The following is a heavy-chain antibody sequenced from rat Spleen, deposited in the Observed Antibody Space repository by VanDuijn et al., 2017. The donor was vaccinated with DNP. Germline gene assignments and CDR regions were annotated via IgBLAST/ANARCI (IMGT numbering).Heavy chain of an antibody. J-gene: IGHJ2*01. CDR2: ISPSGGST. Sequence: EVQLVESGGGLVQPGRSMKLSCAASGFIFSNYDMAWVRQAPTKGLEWVAYISPSGGSTYYRDSVKGRFTISRHNAKSTLYLQMDSLRSEDTATYYCTTRTTGIFDYWGQGVTVTVSS. V-gene: IGHV5-27*01. CDR1: GFIFSNYD. CDR3: TTRTTGIFDY. D-gene: IGHD1-9*01.